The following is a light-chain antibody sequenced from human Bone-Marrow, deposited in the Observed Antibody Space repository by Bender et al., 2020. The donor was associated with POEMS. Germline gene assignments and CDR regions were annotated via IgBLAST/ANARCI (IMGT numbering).Light chain of an antibody. CDR1: IGAGYD. Sequence: IGAGYDVHWYQQFPGTAPRLLIFRNNNRPSGVPDRFSGSKSGTSASLTITGLQAEDEADYYCQSYASGLSGFYVFGTGTKVTVL. CDR2: RNN. CDR3: QSYASGLSGFYV. V-gene: IGLV1-40*01. J-gene: IGLJ1*01.